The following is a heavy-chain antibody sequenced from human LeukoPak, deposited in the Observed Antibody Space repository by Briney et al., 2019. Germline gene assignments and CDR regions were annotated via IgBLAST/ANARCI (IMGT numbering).Heavy chain of an antibody. Sequence: GGSLRLSCAASGFTFSSYWMHWVRQAPGKGLVWVSRINSDGSSTSYADSVKGRFTISRDNAKNTLYLQMYSLRAEDTAVYYCARDYGDYALFDYWGQGTLVTVSS. CDR2: INSDGSST. D-gene: IGHD4-17*01. J-gene: IGHJ4*02. CDR1: GFTFSSYW. CDR3: ARDYGDYALFDY. V-gene: IGHV3-74*01.